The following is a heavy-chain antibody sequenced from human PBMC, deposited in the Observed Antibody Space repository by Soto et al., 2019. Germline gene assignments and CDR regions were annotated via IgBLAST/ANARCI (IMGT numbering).Heavy chain of an antibody. J-gene: IGHJ5*02. CDR1: GFTFSSYS. CDR2: ISSSSSTI. D-gene: IGHD6-13*01. Sequence: GGSLRLSCAAAGFTFSSYSMNWVRQAPGKGLEWVSYISSSSSTIYYADSVKGRFTISRDNAKNSLYLQMNSLRAEDTAVYYCARHPERIAEIGWFDPWGQGTLVTVS. CDR3: ARHPERIAEIGWFDP. V-gene: IGHV3-48*01.